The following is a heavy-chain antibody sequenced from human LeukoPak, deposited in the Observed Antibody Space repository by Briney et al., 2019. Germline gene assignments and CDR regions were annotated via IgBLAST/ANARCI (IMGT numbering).Heavy chain of an antibody. V-gene: IGHV1-69*13. CDR3: ASRGITIFGAYYFDY. CDR1: GYTFTSYG. D-gene: IGHD3-3*01. CDR2: IIPIFGTA. J-gene: IGHJ4*02. Sequence: SVKVSCKASGYTFTSYGISWVRQAPGQGLEWMGGIIPIFGTANYAQKFQGRVTTTADESTSTAYMELSSLRSEDTAVYYCASRGITIFGAYYFDYWGQGTLVTVSS.